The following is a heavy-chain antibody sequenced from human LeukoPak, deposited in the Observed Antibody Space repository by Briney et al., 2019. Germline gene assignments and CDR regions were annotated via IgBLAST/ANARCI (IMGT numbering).Heavy chain of an antibody. D-gene: IGHD3-22*01. V-gene: IGHV3-48*01. CDR3: ARGGGYYDSSGDRKDLSLLDY. J-gene: IGHJ4*02. CDR1: GFTFNLYS. Sequence: GGSLRLSCAAFGFTFNLYSMNWVRQAPGKGLEWLSYISSTSTTIYYADSVKGRFTISRDKAKNSLYLQMNSLRADDTAVYYCARGGGYYDSSGDRKDLSLLDYWGEGTLVTVSS. CDR2: ISSTSTTI.